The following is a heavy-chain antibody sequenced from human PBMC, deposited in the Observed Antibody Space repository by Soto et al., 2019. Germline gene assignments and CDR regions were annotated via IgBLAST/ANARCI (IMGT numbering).Heavy chain of an antibody. J-gene: IGHJ4*02. Sequence: EVQLVESGGGLVQPGGSLRLSCAASGFTFSGYWMKWVRQAPGKGLEWVANIKHDGSEKYYVDSVKGRFTISRDNAKNSLYLQMNSLRAEDTAVYYCAGSVYWGQGTLVTVSS. V-gene: IGHV3-7*01. CDR1: GFTFSGYW. D-gene: IGHD3-10*01. CDR2: IKHDGSEK. CDR3: AGSVY.